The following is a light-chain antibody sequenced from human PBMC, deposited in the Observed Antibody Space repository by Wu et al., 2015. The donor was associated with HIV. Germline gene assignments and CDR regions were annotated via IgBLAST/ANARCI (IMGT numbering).Light chain of an antibody. Sequence: QMTQSPSTLSASIGDRVSITCRASQSISSWLAWYQQRPGKAPKLLIYKASTLQSGVPSRFSGSGSGTEFTLTISSLQPEDFATYYCQQLNSYPRTFGQGTKLEIK. CDR3: QQLNSYPRT. CDR2: KAS. V-gene: IGKV1-5*03. J-gene: IGKJ2*01. CDR1: QSISSW.